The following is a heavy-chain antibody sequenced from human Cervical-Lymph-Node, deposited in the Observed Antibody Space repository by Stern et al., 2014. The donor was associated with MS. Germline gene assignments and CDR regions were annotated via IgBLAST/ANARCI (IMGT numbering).Heavy chain of an antibody. CDR2: LIPIFGTT. CDR3: ATPSTVTVGGMDV. D-gene: IGHD4-17*01. J-gene: IGHJ6*02. Sequence: VQLVESGAEVKKPGSSVKVSCKASGGTFSTQAINWVRQAPGQGLEWVGGLIPIFGTTDYAHPVQDRVTLTTDDSTSTAYMDLSSLRSEDTAVYYCATPSTVTVGGMDVWGQGTAVTVSS. V-gene: IGHV1-69*01. CDR1: GGTFSTQA.